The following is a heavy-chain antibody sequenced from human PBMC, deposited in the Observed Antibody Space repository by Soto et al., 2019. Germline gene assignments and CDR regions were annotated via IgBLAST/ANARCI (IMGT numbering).Heavy chain of an antibody. CDR3: ASGGSTVTREFDY. CDR1: GYTFTGFY. V-gene: IGHV1-2*04. CDR2: INPNSGDT. Sequence: QVQLVQSGAEVKKPGASVKVSCKASGYTFTGFYMHWVRQAPGQGLEWMGWINPNSGDTEYAQNFRGWVTMTRDTSISTAYMELSRLKSDDTAVYYCASGGSTVTREFDYWGQGTLVSVS. J-gene: IGHJ4*02. D-gene: IGHD4-17*01.